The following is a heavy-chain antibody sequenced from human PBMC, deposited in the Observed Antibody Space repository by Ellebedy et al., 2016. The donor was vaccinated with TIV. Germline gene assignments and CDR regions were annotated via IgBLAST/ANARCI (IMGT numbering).Heavy chain of an antibody. V-gene: IGHV1-69*13. Sequence: SVKVSCXASGGTFSSYAISWVRQAPGQGLEWMGGIIPIFGTANYAQKFQGRVTITADESTSTAYMELSSLRSEDTAVYYCAREPQHDYGDYTVWFDPWGQGTLVTVSS. D-gene: IGHD4-17*01. CDR1: GGTFSSYA. J-gene: IGHJ5*02. CDR2: IIPIFGTA. CDR3: AREPQHDYGDYTVWFDP.